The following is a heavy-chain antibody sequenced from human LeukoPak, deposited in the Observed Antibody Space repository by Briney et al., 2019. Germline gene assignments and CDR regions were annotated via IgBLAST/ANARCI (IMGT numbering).Heavy chain of an antibody. D-gene: IGHD4-17*01. CDR1: GFTFSSSS. CDR2: ISSTGSTM. CDR3: AKWATVWARMDV. J-gene: IGHJ6*03. V-gene: IGHV3-48*04. Sequence: GGSLRHSCAASGFTFSSSSMNWVRQAPGKGLEWVSYISSTGSTMYYADSVKGRFSTSRDNAKNSLYLQMNSLRAEDTAVYYCAKWATVWARMDVWGKGTTFTVSS.